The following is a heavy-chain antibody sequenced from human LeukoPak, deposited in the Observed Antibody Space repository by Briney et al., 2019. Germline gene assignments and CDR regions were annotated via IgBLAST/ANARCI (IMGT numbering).Heavy chain of an antibody. V-gene: IGHV4-59*01. CDR3: ARDLVDGYNFGSRWFDP. CDR1: GSSISSYY. CDR2: IYYSGST. J-gene: IGHJ5*02. D-gene: IGHD5-24*01. Sequence: PSETLPLTCTVSGSSISSYYWSWIRQPPGKGLEWIGYIYYSGSTNYNPSLKSRVTISVDTSKNQFSLKLSSVTAADTAVYYCARDLVDGYNFGSRWFDPWGQGTLVTVSS.